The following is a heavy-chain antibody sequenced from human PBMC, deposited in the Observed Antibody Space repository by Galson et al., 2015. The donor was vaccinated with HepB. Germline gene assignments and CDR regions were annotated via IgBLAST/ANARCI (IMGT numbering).Heavy chain of an antibody. Sequence: SLRLSCAASGFTVSSNYMSWVRQAPGKGLEWVSVIYSGGDTYYADSVKGRFTISRDNSKNTLYLQTNSLTAEDTAVYYCARGRYYYDSSGPHPFDYWGQGTLVTVSS. CDR2: IYSGGDT. D-gene: IGHD3-22*01. V-gene: IGHV3-66*01. CDR3: ARGRYYYDSSGPHPFDY. CDR1: GFTVSSNY. J-gene: IGHJ4*02.